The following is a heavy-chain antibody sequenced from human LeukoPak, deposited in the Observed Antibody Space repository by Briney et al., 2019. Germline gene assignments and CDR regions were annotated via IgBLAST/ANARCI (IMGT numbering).Heavy chain of an antibody. J-gene: IGHJ5*02. Sequence: ASVKVSCTASGYTFTSYGISWVRQAPGQGLEWMGWISAYNGNTNYAQKLQGRVTMTTDTSTSTAYMELRSLRSDDAAVYYCARGYCSSTSCYIDPWGQGTLVTVSS. V-gene: IGHV1-18*01. D-gene: IGHD2-2*02. CDR3: ARGYCSSTSCYIDP. CDR2: ISAYNGNT. CDR1: GYTFTSYG.